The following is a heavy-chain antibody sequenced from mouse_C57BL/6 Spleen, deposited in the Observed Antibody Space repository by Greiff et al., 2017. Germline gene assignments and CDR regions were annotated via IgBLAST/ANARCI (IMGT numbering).Heavy chain of an antibody. Sequence: ESGPGLVKPSQSLSLTCSVTGYSITSGYYWNWIRQFPGNKLEWMGYISYDGSNNYNPSLKNRISITRDTSKNQFFLKLNSVTTEDTATYYCAREYDYETDYFDYWGQGTTLTVSS. J-gene: IGHJ2*01. CDR3: AREYDYETDYFDY. CDR1: GYSITSGYY. CDR2: ISYDGSN. V-gene: IGHV3-6*01. D-gene: IGHD2-4*01.